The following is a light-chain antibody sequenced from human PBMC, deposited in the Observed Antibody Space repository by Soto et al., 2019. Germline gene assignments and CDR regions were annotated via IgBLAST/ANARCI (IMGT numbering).Light chain of an antibody. CDR1: QSVHSN. Sequence: EIVMTHSPAILSVSPGERATLSCRASQSVHSNLAWYQQKPGQAPRLLIYGASTRATAIPARFSGSGSGTEFTLTISSLQSEDFAIYYCRQYHNWPQTFGRGTKLEIK. CDR2: GAS. V-gene: IGKV3-15*01. CDR3: RQYHNWPQT. J-gene: IGKJ2*01.